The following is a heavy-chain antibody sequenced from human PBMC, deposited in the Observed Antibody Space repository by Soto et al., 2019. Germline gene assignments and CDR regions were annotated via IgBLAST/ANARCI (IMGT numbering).Heavy chain of an antibody. Sequence: EVQLLESGGGLVQPGGSLRLSCAASGFTFSSYAMSWVRQAPGKGLEWVSAISGSGGSTYYADSVKGRFTISRDNSKYTLYMHMKSLRAEDTAVYYGSKAGAYYDSSGYYYYYGMAVWGQGTTVTVSS. CDR2: ISGSGGST. V-gene: IGHV3-23*01. CDR3: SKAGAYYDSSGYYYYYGMAV. J-gene: IGHJ6*02. D-gene: IGHD3-22*01. CDR1: GFTFSSYA.